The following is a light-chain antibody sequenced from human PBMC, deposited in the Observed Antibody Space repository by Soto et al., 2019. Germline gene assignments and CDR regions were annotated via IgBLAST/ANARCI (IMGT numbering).Light chain of an antibody. Sequence: QSVLTQPPSVSGAPXXRVTISCTGSSSNIGAGYDVHWYQQLPGTAPKLLIYGNSNRPSGVPDRFSGSKSGTSASLAITGLQAEDEADYYCQSYDSSLSGSVFGGGTKLTVL. CDR3: QSYDSSLSGSV. CDR2: GNS. CDR1: SSNIGAGYD. V-gene: IGLV1-40*01. J-gene: IGLJ2*01.